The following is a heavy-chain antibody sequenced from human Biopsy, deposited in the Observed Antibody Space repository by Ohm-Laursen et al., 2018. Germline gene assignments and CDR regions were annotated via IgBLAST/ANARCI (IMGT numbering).Heavy chain of an antibody. Sequence: SLRLSCTASGFTFSSHGMHWVRQAPGKGLEWVAHFSYDGINKHYADSVKGRFTISRDNSKNTLSLQTNSLRVEDTAMYYCLREAATGYYRTADFWGQGTLVTVSS. CDR1: GFTFSSHG. V-gene: IGHV3-30*03. J-gene: IGHJ4*02. CDR2: FSYDGINK. D-gene: IGHD3-9*01. CDR3: LREAATGYYRTADF.